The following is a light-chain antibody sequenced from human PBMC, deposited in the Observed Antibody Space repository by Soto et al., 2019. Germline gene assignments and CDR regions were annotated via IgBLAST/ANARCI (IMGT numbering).Light chain of an antibody. V-gene: IGKV1-39*01. CDR2: AAS. J-gene: IGKJ4*01. Sequence: DIQMTQSPSSLSASVGDEVTITCRASQTIMTYLNWYQLKPGKPPRLLIYAASSLQSGVPSRFSGSGSETEFTLSISSLQPEDFATYFCQQIYSAPLTFGGGTKV. CDR1: QTIMTY. CDR3: QQIYSAPLT.